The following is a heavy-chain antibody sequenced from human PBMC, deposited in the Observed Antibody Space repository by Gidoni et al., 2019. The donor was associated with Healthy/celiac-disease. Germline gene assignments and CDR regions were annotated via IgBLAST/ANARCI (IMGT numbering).Heavy chain of an antibody. CDR3: ATDLGPDGYNQDYGMDV. CDR2: FDPEDGET. J-gene: IGHJ6*02. D-gene: IGHD2-21*01. Sequence: QVQLVQSGAEVTKPGASVKVSCKVSGYTPTELSRHWVRQAPGKGLEWMGGFDPEDGETIYAQKFQGRVTMTEDTSTDTAYMELSSLRSEDTAVYYCATDLGPDGYNQDYGMDVWGQGTTVTVSS. CDR1: GYTPTELS. V-gene: IGHV1-24*01.